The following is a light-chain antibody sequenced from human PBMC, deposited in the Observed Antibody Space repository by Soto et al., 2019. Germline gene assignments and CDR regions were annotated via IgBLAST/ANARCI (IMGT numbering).Light chain of an antibody. J-gene: IGKJ3*01. CDR2: WAS. Sequence: DIVMTQSPDSLAVSLGERATINCKSSQSVLYSSNNKNYLAWYQQKPGQPPKLLIYWASTRKSGVPDRFSGSGSGTDFTLTISSLQAEDVAVYYCQQYYITPFAFGPGTKVDIK. CDR1: QSVLYSSNNKNY. CDR3: QQYYITPFA. V-gene: IGKV4-1*01.